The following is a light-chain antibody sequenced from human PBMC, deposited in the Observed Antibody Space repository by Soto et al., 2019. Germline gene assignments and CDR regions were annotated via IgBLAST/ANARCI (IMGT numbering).Light chain of an antibody. CDR1: QNINTY. V-gene: IGKV3-11*01. CDR2: DAS. Sequence: EIVLTQSPATLSLSLGERATLSCRASQNINTYLVWYQQKPGQAPRLLIYDASKRATGVPDRFSGSGSGTDFTLTISSQAPEDFALYYCQQRRSWPRAFGGGTKVEIK. J-gene: IGKJ4*01. CDR3: QQRRSWPRA.